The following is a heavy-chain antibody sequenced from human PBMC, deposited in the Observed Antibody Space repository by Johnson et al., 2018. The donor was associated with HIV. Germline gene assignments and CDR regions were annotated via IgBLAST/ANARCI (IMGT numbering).Heavy chain of an antibody. D-gene: IGHD5-12*01. CDR3: AKDLHDNSGYDSHGAFDI. CDR2: ISYDGSIK. CDR1: GFTFSSSA. V-gene: IGHV3-30-3*01. Sequence: QVQLVESGGGVVQPGKSLRLSCAASGFTFSSSAMHWVRQAPGQGLQWVALISYDGSIKYFADSVKGRFTISRDNSKNTLYLQMNSLRAEDTAVYYCAKDLHDNSGYDSHGAFDIWGQGTMVTVSS. J-gene: IGHJ3*02.